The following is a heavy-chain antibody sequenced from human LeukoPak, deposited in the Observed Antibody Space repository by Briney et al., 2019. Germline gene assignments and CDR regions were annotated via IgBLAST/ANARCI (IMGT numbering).Heavy chain of an antibody. CDR3: ASEGLAVASNFLY. CDR2: IYASGST. J-gene: IGHJ4*02. D-gene: IGHD6-19*01. Sequence: PSETLSLTCTVSGGSVGSGAYYWSWIRQPAGKGPEWIGRIYASGSTNYNPSLKSRVTISVDTSENQFSLNLRSVTAADTAVYYCASEGLAVASNFLYWGQGALVTVSS. V-gene: IGHV4-61*02. CDR1: GGSVGSGAYY.